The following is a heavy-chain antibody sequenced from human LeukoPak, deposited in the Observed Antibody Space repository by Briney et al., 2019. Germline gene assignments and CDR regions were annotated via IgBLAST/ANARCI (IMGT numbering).Heavy chain of an antibody. CDR3: AREVIVVVPAALRDYYYGMDV. CDR2: ISAYNGNT. J-gene: IGHJ6*02. Sequence: ASVKVSCMASGYTFTSYGISWVRQAPGQGLEWMGWISAYNGNTNYAQKLQGRVTMTTDTSTSTAYMELRSLRSDDTAVYYCAREVIVVVPAALRDYYYGMDVWGQGTTVTVSS. V-gene: IGHV1-18*01. D-gene: IGHD2-2*01. CDR1: GYTFTSYG.